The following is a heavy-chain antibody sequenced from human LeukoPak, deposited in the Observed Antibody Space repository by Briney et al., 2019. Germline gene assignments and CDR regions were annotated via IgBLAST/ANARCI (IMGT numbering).Heavy chain of an antibody. V-gene: IGHV3-30*18. CDR3: AKVFSVGMDV. D-gene: IGHD3-10*01. J-gene: IGHJ6*04. CDR1: GFTFSSYG. CDR2: ISYDGSNK. Sequence: GGSLRLSCAASGFTFSSYGMHWVRQAPGKGLEWVAVISYDGSNKYYADSVKGRFTISRDNSKNTLYLKMNSLRAADTAVYYCAKVFSVGMDVWGKGTTVTVSS.